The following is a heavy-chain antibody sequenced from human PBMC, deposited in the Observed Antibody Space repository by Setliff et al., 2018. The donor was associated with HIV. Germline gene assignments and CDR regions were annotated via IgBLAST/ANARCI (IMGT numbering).Heavy chain of an antibody. V-gene: IGHV3-53*05. CDR3: AREPTGTLQNY. CDR2: ISGDSNA. Sequence: GGSLRLSCSASKITVSDIWMTWVRQAPGKGLEWVSVISGDSNAYYADSVRGRFIISRDNSRNTLYLQMNSLRPEDTAVYYCAREPTGTLQNYWGQGTLVTVSS. CDR1: KITVSDIW. D-gene: IGHD1-1*01. J-gene: IGHJ4*02.